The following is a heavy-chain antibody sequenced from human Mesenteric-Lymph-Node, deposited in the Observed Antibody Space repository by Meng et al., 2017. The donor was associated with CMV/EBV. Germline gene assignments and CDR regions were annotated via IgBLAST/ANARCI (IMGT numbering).Heavy chain of an antibody. Sequence: SLSASGFIFNNFWMHRVRQAPGGGLVWLSRVDNEGGGTIYADSVRGRFTVSRDNARNTIYLQMNNLREEDTAVYYCARDTPHNAFDPWGQGTLVTVSS. CDR1: GFIFNNFW. CDR3: ARDTPHNAFDP. J-gene: IGHJ5*02. D-gene: IGHD2-15*01. CDR2: VDNEGGGT. V-gene: IGHV3-74*01.